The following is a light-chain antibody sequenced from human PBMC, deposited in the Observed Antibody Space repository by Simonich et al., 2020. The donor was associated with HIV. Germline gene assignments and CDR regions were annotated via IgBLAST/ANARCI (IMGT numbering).Light chain of an antibody. V-gene: IGKV4-1*01. CDR2: WAS. J-gene: IGKJ2*01. CDR3: QQYHSAPYT. CDR1: QSILYSSNNQNY. Sequence: DIVLTQSPDSLAVSLGERATINCKSSQSILYSSNNQNYLAWYQQKPGQPPKLLIYWASTRESGVPDRFSGSGSGTDFTLTITSLQADDVAIYYCQQYHSAPYTFGQGTKVEIK.